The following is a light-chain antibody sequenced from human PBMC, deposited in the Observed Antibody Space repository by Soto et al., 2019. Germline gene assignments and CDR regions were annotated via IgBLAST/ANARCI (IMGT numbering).Light chain of an antibody. CDR1: QSISSY. CDR2: AES. V-gene: IGKV1-39*01. CDR3: QQSYSTPIT. Sequence: DIQMTHSPSSLSASVGDRVTITCRASQSISSYLNWYQQKPGKAPKLLIYAESSLQSGVPSRFSGSGSGTDFTLTISSMQPEDFATYYCQQSYSTPITFGGGTKEEIK. J-gene: IGKJ4*01.